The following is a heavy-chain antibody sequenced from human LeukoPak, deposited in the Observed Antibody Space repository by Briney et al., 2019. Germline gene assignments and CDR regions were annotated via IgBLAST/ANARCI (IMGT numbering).Heavy chain of an antibody. D-gene: IGHD3-16*01. CDR2: IYSGDST. J-gene: IGHJ4*02. CDR3: ARGGALDY. CDR1: GFTVRSNS. V-gene: IGHV3-66*02. Sequence: GGSLRLSCAASGFTVRSNSMSWVRQAPGKGLEWVSLIYSGDSTYYADSVKGRFTISRDNSKNMVYLQMSSLRPEDTAVYYWARGGALDYWGQGTLVTVSS.